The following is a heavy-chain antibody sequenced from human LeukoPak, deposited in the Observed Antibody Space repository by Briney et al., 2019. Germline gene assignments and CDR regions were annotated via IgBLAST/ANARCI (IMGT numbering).Heavy chain of an antibody. J-gene: IGHJ4*02. CDR3: ATLGSVSMVYDY. CDR2: INPNSGGT. V-gene: IGHV1-2*02. D-gene: IGHD3-10*01. CDR1: GYTFTGHY. Sequence: ASVKVSCKSSGYTFTGHYMLWVRQAPGQGLEWVGWINPNSGGTNSAQKFQGRVTMTRDTSISTAYMELSSLRSDDTAVYYCATLGSVSMVYDYWGQGTLVTVSS.